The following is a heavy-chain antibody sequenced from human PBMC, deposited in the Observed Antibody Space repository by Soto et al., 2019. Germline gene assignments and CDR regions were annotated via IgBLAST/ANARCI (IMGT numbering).Heavy chain of an antibody. D-gene: IGHD3-10*01. CDR1: GGSISSYY. V-gene: IGHV4-59*01. J-gene: IGHJ4*02. CDR2: IYYSGST. CDR3: ACGSGNYYNYLDY. Sequence: SETLSLTCPVSGGSISSYYWSWIRQPPGNGLEWIGYIYYSGSTNYNPSLKSRVTISVDTSKNQFSLKLSSVTAADTAVYYCACGSGNYYNYLDYWGQGTLVTVSS.